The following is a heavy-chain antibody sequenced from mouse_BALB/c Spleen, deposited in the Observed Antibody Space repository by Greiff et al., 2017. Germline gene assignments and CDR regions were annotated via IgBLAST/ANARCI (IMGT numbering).Heavy chain of an antibody. D-gene: IGHD2-1*01. CDR1: GYTFSSYW. CDR3: ARRGAYGNYPAWFAY. CDR2: ILPGSGST. Sequence: SGAELMKPGASVKISCKATGYTFSSYWIEWVKQRPGHGLEWIGEILPGSGSTNYNEKFKGKATFTADTSSNTAYMQLSSLTSEDSAVYYCARRGAYGNYPAWFAYWGQGTLVTVSA. V-gene: IGHV1-9*01. J-gene: IGHJ3*01.